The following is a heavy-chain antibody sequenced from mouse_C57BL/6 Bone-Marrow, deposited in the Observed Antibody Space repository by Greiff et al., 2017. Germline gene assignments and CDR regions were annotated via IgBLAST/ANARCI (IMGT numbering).Heavy chain of an antibody. J-gene: IGHJ2*01. CDR2: ISSGSSTI. CDR3: ATGTRY. CDR1: GFTFSDYG. Sequence: EVQLVESGGGLVKPGGSLTLSCAASGFTFSDYGMHWVRQAPEKGLEWVAYISSGSSTIYYAATVKGRFTISRDNAKNTLYLEMTGLRYEDTAMYYSATGTRYWGQGTTVTVSS. D-gene: IGHD4-1*01. V-gene: IGHV5-17*01.